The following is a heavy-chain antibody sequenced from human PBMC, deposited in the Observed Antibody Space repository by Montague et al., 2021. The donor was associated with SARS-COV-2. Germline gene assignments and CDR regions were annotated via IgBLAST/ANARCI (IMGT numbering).Heavy chain of an antibody. CDR1: AGSISSHY. V-gene: IGHV4-59*11. Sequence: SETLSLTCTVSAGSISSHYWSWIRQPPGKALEWIGYVYYTGSTNYNPSLKSRVTMSVDTPKNQFSLRLRSLTAADTAVYYCARAQHTCFIAIGGNYFDIWGQGALVTVSS. D-gene: IGHD2-15*01. CDR3: ARAQHTCFIAIGGNYFDI. J-gene: IGHJ4*02. CDR2: VYYTGST.